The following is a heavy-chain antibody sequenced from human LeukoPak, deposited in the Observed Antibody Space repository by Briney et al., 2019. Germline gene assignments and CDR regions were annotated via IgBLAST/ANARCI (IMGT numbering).Heavy chain of an antibody. D-gene: IGHD1-26*01. J-gene: IGHJ4*02. CDR3: ARGAGYSGSYQYYFDY. CDR2: IYSSGST. CDR1: GGSISSFY. V-gene: IGHV4-4*07. Sequence: KPSETLSLTCTVSGGSISSFYWSWIRQPAGKGLEWIGRIYSSGSTNFNPSLKSRVTMSVDTSKNQVSLKLSSVTAADTAVYYCARGAGYSGSYQYYFDYWGQGTLVTVSS.